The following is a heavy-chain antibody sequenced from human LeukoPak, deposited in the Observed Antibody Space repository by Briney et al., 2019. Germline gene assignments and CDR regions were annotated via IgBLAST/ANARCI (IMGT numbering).Heavy chain of an antibody. CDR2: VNPNNGGT. CDR1: GFTFTGYY. Sequence: ASVKVSCKASGFTFTGYYIHWVRQAPGQGLEWMGWVNPNNGGTNYAQMFQGRVTMTRDTSISTAYMELSRLTSDDTAVYYCARDSYGGNWSLGYWGQGTPVTVSS. V-gene: IGHV1-2*02. D-gene: IGHD4-23*01. CDR3: ARDSYGGNWSLGY. J-gene: IGHJ4*02.